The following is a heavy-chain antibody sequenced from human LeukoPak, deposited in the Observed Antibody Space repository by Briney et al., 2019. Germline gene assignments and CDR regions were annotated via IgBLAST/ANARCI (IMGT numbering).Heavy chain of an antibody. CDR2: INHSGST. D-gene: IGHD6-19*01. J-gene: IGHJ6*03. Sequence: SETLSLTCTVSGGSVSSSSNYWAWIRQPPGKGLEWIGEINHSGSTNYNPSLKSRVTISVDTSKNRFSLKLSSVTAADTAVYYCARGPPIAVAGYYYYYYMDVWGKGTTVTVSS. CDR3: ARGPPIAVAGYYYYYYMDV. V-gene: IGHV4-39*07. CDR1: GGSVSSSSNY.